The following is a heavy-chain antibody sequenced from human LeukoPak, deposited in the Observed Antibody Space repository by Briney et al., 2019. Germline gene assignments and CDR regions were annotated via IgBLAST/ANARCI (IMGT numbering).Heavy chain of an antibody. V-gene: IGHV4-4*02. CDR1: GGSISSSNW. J-gene: IGHJ4*02. D-gene: IGHD2-2*01. CDR2: IYHSGST. CDR3: ATIVVVPAAQYYFDY. Sequence: PSETLSLTCAVSGGSISSSNWWSWVRQPPGKGLEWIGEIYHSGSTNYNPSLKSRVTISVDKSKNQFSLKLSSVTAADTAVYYCATIVVVPAAQYYFDYWGQGTLVTVSS.